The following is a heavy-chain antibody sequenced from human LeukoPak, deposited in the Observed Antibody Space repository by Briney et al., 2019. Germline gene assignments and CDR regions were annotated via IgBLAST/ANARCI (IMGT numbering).Heavy chain of an antibody. V-gene: IGHV3-74*01. D-gene: IGHD2-2*02. CDR2: INTDGSST. CDR3: AKEGCSSTSCYTLWDYYFYYMDV. Sequence: PGGSLRLSCAASGFTFSSYWMHWVRQAPGKGLVWVSRINTDGSSTSYADSVKGRFTISRDNAKNTLYLQMNSLRAEDTAVYYCAKEGCSSTSCYTLWDYYFYYMDVWGKGTTVTVSS. J-gene: IGHJ6*03. CDR1: GFTFSSYW.